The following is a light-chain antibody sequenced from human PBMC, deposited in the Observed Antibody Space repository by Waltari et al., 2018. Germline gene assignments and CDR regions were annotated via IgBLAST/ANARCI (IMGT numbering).Light chain of an antibody. CDR1: QGISNS. CDR3: QQYYQNRQIT. V-gene: IGKV1-NL1*01. J-gene: IGKJ3*01. CDR2: AAS. Sequence: DLQMTQSPSSLSASVGDRVTITCRASQGISNSLAWYQQKPGKAPKLLLSAASTLESGVPSRCRGGGSGTDYTLTISSLQPEDFATYYCQQYYQNRQITFGPGTKVEFK.